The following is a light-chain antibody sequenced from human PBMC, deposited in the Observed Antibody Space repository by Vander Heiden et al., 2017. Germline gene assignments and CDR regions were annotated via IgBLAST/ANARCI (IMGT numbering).Light chain of an antibody. Sequence: QSVLTQPPSVSAAPGQRVTISCTGRSSNIGAGYDVHWYQQLPGTAPKLLIYGNSNRRSGVTDRFSGSKSGTSASLAITGLQAEEEADYYCQSYDSSRSGPVVFGGGTKLTVL. CDR2: GNS. V-gene: IGLV1-40*01. J-gene: IGLJ2*01. CDR1: SSNIGAGYD. CDR3: QSYDSSRSGPVV.